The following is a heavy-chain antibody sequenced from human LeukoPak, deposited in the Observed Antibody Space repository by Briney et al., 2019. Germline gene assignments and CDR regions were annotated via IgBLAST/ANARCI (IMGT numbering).Heavy chain of an antibody. V-gene: IGHV3-66*02. CDR3: ARHLRVYALDY. J-gene: IGHJ4*02. CDR1: GFTVNGKY. Sequence: GGSLRLSCAASGFTVNGKYMSWVRQAPGKGLEWVSVIYSTGSTYYADYVKGRFTVSRDTSSNTVYLQMNSLTAEDTAVYYCARHLRVYALDYWGQGTLVTVSS. CDR2: IYSTGST. D-gene: IGHD2-8*01.